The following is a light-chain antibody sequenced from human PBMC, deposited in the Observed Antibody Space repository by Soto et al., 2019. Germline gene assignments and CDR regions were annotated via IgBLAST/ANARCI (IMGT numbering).Light chain of an antibody. CDR1: DSKY. CDR3: TSYAGNNEVV. CDR2: EAI. J-gene: IGLJ2*01. Sequence: QSVLTQPPSASGSPGQSVTISCTGTDSKYVSWYQQHPGKAPRLLIYEAIKRPSGVPDRFSGSKSGNTASLTVSGLQAEDEADYHCTSYAGNNEVVFGGGTKVTVL. V-gene: IGLV2-8*01.